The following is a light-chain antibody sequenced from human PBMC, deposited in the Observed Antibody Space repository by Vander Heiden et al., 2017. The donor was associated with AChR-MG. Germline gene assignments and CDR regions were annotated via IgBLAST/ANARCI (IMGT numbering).Light chain of an antibody. CDR3: QQRSDWPWT. CDR1: QTTGRD. V-gene: IGKV3-11*01. CDR2: DVS. J-gene: IGKJ1*01. Sequence: EIMLTQSPGTVSVSAGERATLSCRASQTTGRDLVWYQKKPGQAPTLLIYDVSDRATGIPARFAGSGSGTDFTLTISSLQPEDPAVYYCQQRSDWPWTFGQGTTV.